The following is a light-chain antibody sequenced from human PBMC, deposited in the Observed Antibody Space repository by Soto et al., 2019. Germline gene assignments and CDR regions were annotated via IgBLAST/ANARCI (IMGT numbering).Light chain of an antibody. CDR1: QSVSSY. CDR3: QQYDQWPIT. J-gene: IGKJ5*01. Sequence: MTQSPSTLSASVGDRVTITCRASQSVSSYLAWYQQKPGQAPRLLIYGASARALGIPDRFSGSGSGTEFSFTVTSLQSEDFAVYYCQQYDQWPITFGQGTRLEIK. CDR2: GAS. V-gene: IGKV3-15*01.